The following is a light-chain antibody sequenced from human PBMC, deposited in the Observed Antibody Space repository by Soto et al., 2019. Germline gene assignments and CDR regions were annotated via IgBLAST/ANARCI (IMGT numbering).Light chain of an antibody. Sequence: EIVLTQSPATLSLSPGERATLSCRASQSVSSYLAWYQQKPGQAPRLLIYDASNRATGIPARFSGSGSGTYFTLTISSLEPEDFAVYYCQQRSNWSYTFGQGNKLEIK. CDR3: QQRSNWSYT. CDR1: QSVSSY. J-gene: IGKJ2*01. V-gene: IGKV3-11*01. CDR2: DAS.